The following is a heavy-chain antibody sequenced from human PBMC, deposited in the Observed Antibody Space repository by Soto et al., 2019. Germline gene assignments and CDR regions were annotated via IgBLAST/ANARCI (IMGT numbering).Heavy chain of an antibody. J-gene: IGHJ4*02. D-gene: IGHD2-21*01. CDR1: GFTFSSYG. CDR2: ISYDGSNK. V-gene: IGHV3-30*03. Sequence: PGGSLRLSCAASGFTFSSYGMHWVRQAPGKGLEWVAVISYDGSNKYYADSVKGRFTISRDNSKNTLYLQMNSLRAEDTAVYYYVRGDGDRYDGHGYLGRHWGQGSLVTVSS. CDR3: VRGDGDRYDGHGYLGRH.